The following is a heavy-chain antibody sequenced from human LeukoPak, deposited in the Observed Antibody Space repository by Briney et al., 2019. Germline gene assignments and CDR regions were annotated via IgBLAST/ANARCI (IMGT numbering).Heavy chain of an antibody. CDR3: APAPASRPDINPTNVP. V-gene: IGHV4-34*01. CDR2: INHSGST. CDR1: GGSFSGYY. Sequence: SGTLSLTCAVYGGSFSGYYWSWIRQPPGKGLEWLGEINHSGSTNYNPSLKSRVTISVDTSKNQFSLKLSSVTAADTAVYYCAPAPASRPDINPTNVPWGQGTLVTVSS. D-gene: IGHD1-26*01. J-gene: IGHJ5*02.